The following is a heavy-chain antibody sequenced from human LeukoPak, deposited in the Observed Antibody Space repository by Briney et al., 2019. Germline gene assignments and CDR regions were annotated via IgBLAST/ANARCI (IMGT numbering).Heavy chain of an antibody. CDR2: ISAYNGNT. CDR3: ARIRIAAGENWFDP. CDR1: GYTFTSYG. J-gene: IGHJ5*02. V-gene: IGHV1-18*01. Sequence: ASVKVSCKASGYTFTSYGISWVRQAPGQGPEWMGWISAYNGNTNYAQKLQGRVTMTTDTSTSTAYMELRSLRSDDTAVYYCARIRIAAGENWFDPWGQGTLVTVSS. D-gene: IGHD6-13*01.